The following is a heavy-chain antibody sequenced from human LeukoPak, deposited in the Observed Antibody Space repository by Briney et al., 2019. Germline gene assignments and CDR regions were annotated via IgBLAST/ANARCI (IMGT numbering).Heavy chain of an antibody. CDR2: INSDGSSA. CDR3: AIGVVITTAFDD. CDR1: GFTFNNYW. Sequence: GGSLRLSCAASGFTFNNYWMHWVRQAPGKGLVWVSGINSDGSSATYADSVKGRFTISRDNAKNTLYLEMNSLRAEDMAVYYCAIGVVITTAFDDWGQGTLVTVSS. J-gene: IGHJ4*02. D-gene: IGHD3-22*01. V-gene: IGHV3-74*01.